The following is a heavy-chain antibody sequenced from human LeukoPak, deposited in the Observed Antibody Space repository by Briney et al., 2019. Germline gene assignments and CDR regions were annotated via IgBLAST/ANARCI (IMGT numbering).Heavy chain of an antibody. J-gene: IGHJ4*02. CDR1: GFTFSSYA. V-gene: IGHV3-23*01. CDR3: AKDDLVRGVTSAIDY. D-gene: IGHD3-10*01. Sequence: GGSLRLSCAASGFTFSSYAMSWVRQAPGKGLEWVSAISGSGGSTYYADSVKGRLTISRDNSKNTLYLQMNSLRAEDTAVYYCAKDDLVRGVTSAIDYWGQGTLVTVSS. CDR2: ISGSGGST.